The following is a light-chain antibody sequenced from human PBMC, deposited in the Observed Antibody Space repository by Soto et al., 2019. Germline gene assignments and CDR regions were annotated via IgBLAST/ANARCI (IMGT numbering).Light chain of an antibody. J-gene: IGLJ2*01. CDR1: SSDVGGYNY. CDR3: SSFAGNNNVV. Sequence: QSALTQPPSASGSPGQSVTISCTGTSSDVGGYNYVSWYQQHPGKTPKLMLSEVSKRPSGVPDRFSESKSGNTPSLTVSGLQAEDEADYYCSSFAGNNNVVFGGGTKLTVL. V-gene: IGLV2-8*01. CDR2: EVS.